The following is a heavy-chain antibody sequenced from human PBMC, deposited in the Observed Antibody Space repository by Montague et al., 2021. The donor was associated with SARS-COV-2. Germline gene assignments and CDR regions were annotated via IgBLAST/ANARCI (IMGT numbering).Heavy chain of an antibody. J-gene: IGHJ2*01. Sequence: SETLSLTCTVSGGSISSYWSWIRQPPGKGLEWIGYIYYSGSTNYNPSLKSRVTISVDTSKNQFSLKLSSVTAADTAVYYCARGFDLWGRGTLVTVSS. CDR2: IYYSGST. V-gene: IGHV4-59*01. CDR3: ARGFDL. CDR1: GGSISSY.